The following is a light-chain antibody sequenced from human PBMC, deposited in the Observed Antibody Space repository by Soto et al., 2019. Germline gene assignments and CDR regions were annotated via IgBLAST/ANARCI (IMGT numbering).Light chain of an antibody. Sequence: QSVLTQPRSVSGSPGQSVTISCTGTNSDIGNYIYVSWYQVHPGKAPKLIIYDVTKRPSGVPDRFSGSKSGTSASLAISGLQSEDEADYYCASWDDSLNGSVFGGGTKVTVL. V-gene: IGLV2-11*01. CDR2: DVT. CDR3: ASWDDSLNGSV. J-gene: IGLJ2*01. CDR1: NSDIGNYIY.